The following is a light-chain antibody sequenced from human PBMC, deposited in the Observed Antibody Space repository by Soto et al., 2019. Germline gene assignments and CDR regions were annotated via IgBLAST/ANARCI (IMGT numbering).Light chain of an antibody. V-gene: IGKV3-15*01. CDR1: QSVSSN. CDR2: GAS. CDR3: QQYNSWFT. J-gene: IGKJ3*01. Sequence: EIVMTQSPATLSVSPGERATLSCRASQSVSSNLAWYQQKPGQAPRLLIYGASTRATGIPARFSGSGSGTEFTLNISSLQYEDFAVYYCQQYNSWFTFGPAPKVDIK.